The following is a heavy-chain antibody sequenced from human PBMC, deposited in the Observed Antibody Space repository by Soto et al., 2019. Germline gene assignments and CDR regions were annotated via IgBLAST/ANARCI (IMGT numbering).Heavy chain of an antibody. D-gene: IGHD4-17*01. J-gene: IGHJ4*02. V-gene: IGHV4-39*07. CDR1: GDSITSNSYF. Sequence: PSETLSLTCTVSGDSITSNSYFWAWIRQPPGKGLEWIGSIYYSGTTYYNPSLKSRFTISRDNAENSVYLEMDSLRAEDTALYYCARDVDADFRTDFDYWGRGTLVTVSS. CDR2: IYYSGTT. CDR3: ARDVDADFRTDFDY.